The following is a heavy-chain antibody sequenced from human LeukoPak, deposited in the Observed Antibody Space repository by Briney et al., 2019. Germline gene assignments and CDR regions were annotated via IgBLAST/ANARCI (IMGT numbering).Heavy chain of an antibody. Sequence: ASVKVSCKASGYTFTAYYIHWVRQAPGQGLEWMGWINPNSGDTSLPQRFQGRVTMTRDTSIITAYMELSSLTSDDTGMYYCARGPTLGLDIWGQGTMVTVPS. CDR3: ARGPTLGLDI. V-gene: IGHV1-2*02. CDR1: GYTFTAYY. J-gene: IGHJ3*02. CDR2: INPNSGDT.